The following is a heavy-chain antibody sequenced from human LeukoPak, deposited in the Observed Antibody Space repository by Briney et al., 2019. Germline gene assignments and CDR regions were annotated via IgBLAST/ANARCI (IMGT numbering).Heavy chain of an antibody. D-gene: IGHD3-3*01. Sequence: GGSLRLSCAASGFTFSSYAMSWVRQAPGKGLEWVSAISGSGGSTYYADSVKGRFTISRDNSKNTLYLQMNSLRAEDPAVYYCAKARSWYEWLFSRAYFDYWGQGTLVTVSS. CDR2: ISGSGGST. V-gene: IGHV3-23*01. CDR3: AKARSWYEWLFSRAYFDY. J-gene: IGHJ4*02. CDR1: GFTFSSYA.